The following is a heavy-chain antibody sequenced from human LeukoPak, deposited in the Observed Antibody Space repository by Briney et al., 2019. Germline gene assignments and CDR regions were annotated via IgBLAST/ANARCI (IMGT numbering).Heavy chain of an antibody. J-gene: IGHJ5*02. D-gene: IGHD2-2*01. CDR2: IYHSGST. CDR1: GYSISSGYY. V-gene: IGHV4-38-2*01. CDR3: ARHIVVVPAATQRFDP. Sequence: PSETLSFTCAVSGYSISSGYYWGWIRQPPGKGLEWIGSIYHSGSTYYNPSLKSRVTISVDTSKNQFSLKLSSVTAADTAVYYCARHIVVVPAATQRFDPWGQGTLVTVSS.